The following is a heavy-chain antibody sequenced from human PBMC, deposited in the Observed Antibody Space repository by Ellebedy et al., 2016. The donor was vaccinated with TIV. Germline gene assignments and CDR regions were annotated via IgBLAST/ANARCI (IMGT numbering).Heavy chain of an antibody. J-gene: IGHJ5*01. V-gene: IGHV3-7*01. CDR2: IRGDSEK. D-gene: IGHD4-17*01. CDR1: GFSFRSYW. Sequence: PGGSLRLSCAASGFSFRSYWMSWVRQAPGKGLEWVANIRGDSEKYYVDSVKGRFIISRANSKNTLYLQMHSLRVEDTAVYYCARRGGYGDYAVQINNWFGSWGQGTLVTVSS. CDR3: ARRGGYGDYAVQINNWFGS.